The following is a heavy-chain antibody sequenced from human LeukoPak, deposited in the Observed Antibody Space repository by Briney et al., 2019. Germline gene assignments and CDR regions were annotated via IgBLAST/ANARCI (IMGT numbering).Heavy chain of an antibody. J-gene: IGHJ4*02. V-gene: IGHV4-59*08. CDR3: ARASLGSSWPSFDY. CDR1: GGSISSYY. CDR2: IYYSGST. Sequence: SEPLSLTCTVSGGSISSYYWSWIRQTPGKGLEWIGDIYYSGSTNYNPSLKSRVTISVDTSKNQFSLKLRSVTAADTAVYFCARASLGSSWPSFDYWGQGTLVTVSS. D-gene: IGHD6-13*01.